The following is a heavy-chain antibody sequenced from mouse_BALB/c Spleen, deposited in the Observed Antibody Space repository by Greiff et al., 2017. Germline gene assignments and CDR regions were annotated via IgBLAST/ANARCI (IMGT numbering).Heavy chain of an antibody. CDR3: ARDGYYGDYAMDY. CDR1: GFNIKDTY. Sequence: EVQLQQSGAELVKPGASVKLSCTASGFNIKDTYMHWVKQRPEQGLEWIGRIDPANGNTKYDPKFQGKATITADTSSNTAYLQLSSLTSEDTAVYYCARDGYYGDYAMDYWGQGTSVTVSS. J-gene: IGHJ4*01. V-gene: IGHV14-3*02. D-gene: IGHD2-3*01. CDR2: IDPANGNT.